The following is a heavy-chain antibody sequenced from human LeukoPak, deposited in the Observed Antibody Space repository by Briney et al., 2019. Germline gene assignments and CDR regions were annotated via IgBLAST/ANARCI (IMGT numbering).Heavy chain of an antibody. Sequence: PSGTLSLTCAVYGGSFSGYYWSWIRQPPGKGLEWIGEINHSGSTNYNPSLKSRVTISVDTSKNQFSLKLSSVTAADTAVYYCARVINVDTAKYYFDYWGQGTLVTVSS. CDR1: GGSFSGYY. CDR2: INHSGST. D-gene: IGHD5-18*01. V-gene: IGHV4-34*01. CDR3: ARVINVDTAKYYFDY. J-gene: IGHJ4*02.